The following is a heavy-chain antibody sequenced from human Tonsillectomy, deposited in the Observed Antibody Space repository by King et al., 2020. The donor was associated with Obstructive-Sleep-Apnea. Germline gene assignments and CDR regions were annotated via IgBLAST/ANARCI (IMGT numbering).Heavy chain of an antibody. D-gene: IGHD5-24*01. CDR1: GFNFITYS. J-gene: IGHJ6*02. V-gene: IGHV3-48*04. CDR2: ITSSSSVI. Sequence: VQLVESGGGLVQPGGSLRLSCTASGFNFITYSMNWVRQAPGKGLEWVSYITSSSSVIYYTDSVKGRFTISRDNAKNSVYLQMNSLRAEDTAVYYCARVPERHMDVWGQGTTVTVSS. CDR3: ARVPERHMDV.